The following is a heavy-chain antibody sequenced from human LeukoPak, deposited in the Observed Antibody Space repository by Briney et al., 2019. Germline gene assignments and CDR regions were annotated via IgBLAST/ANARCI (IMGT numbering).Heavy chain of an antibody. Sequence: GAAVKVSCKASGYTFTDYYMHWVRQAPGQELEWMGWINPDSGGTNYAQNFQGRVTMTRDTSISTAYMELSRLRSDDTAVYYCARPFIEAPSLGALDYWGQGTLVTVSS. CDR2: INPDSGGT. D-gene: IGHD6-6*01. J-gene: IGHJ4*02. CDR1: GYTFTDYY. CDR3: ARPFIEAPSLGALDY. V-gene: IGHV1-2*02.